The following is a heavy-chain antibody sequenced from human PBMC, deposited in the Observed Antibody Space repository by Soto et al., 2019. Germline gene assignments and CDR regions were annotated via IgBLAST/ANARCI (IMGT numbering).Heavy chain of an antibody. CDR1: GYTFTIYG. V-gene: IGHV1-18*01. D-gene: IGHD3-22*01. CDR3: ARDDSVSDAFDI. Sequence: GASVKVSCKASGYTFTIYGISWVRQAPLQGRDWMGWISAYNGNTNYAQKLQGRVTMTTDTSTSTAYMELRSLRSDDTAVYYCARDDSVSDAFDIWGQGTMVTVSS. J-gene: IGHJ3*02. CDR2: ISAYNGNT.